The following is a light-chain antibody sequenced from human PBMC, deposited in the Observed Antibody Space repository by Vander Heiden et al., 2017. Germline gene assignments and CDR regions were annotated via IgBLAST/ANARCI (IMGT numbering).Light chain of an antibody. CDR3: QQYYTYPRA. Sequence: ALRMTQSPSSLSPSTGDRVTISCRASQGIKNSLAWYQQKQGKAPKLLIYAASTLLSGVPSRFSGSGSGTDFTLTISSLQSEDFATYYCQQYYTYPRAFGQGTKVEV. CDR2: AAS. J-gene: IGKJ1*01. V-gene: IGKV1-8*01. CDR1: QGIKNS.